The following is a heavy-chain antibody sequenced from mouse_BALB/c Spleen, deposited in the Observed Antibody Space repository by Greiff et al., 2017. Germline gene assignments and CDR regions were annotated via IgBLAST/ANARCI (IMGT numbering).Heavy chain of an antibody. CDR3: ARDGYDDFDY. V-gene: IGHV1S137*01. Sequence: QVQLQQSGAELVRPGVSVKISCKGSGYTFTDYAMHWVKQSHAKSLEWIGVISTYYGDASYNQKFKGKATMTVDKSSSTAYMELARLTSEDSAIYYCARDGYDDFDYWGQGTTLTVSS. D-gene: IGHD2-2*01. J-gene: IGHJ2*01. CDR1: GYTFTDYA. CDR2: ISTYYGDA.